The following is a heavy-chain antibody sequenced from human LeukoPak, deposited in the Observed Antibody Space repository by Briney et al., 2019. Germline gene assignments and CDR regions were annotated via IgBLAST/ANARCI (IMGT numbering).Heavy chain of an antibody. Sequence: PGGSLRLSCAASGFTFSSYAMSWVRQAPGKGLEWVSTISGGGTTYYSDYVKGRFTISRDNSKNTLYLQMNSLRAEDTAVYYCAKVPMGYDFGRSYMDVWGKGTTVTVSS. CDR1: GFTFSSYA. CDR3: AKVPMGYDFGRSYMDV. V-gene: IGHV3-23*01. D-gene: IGHD3-3*01. J-gene: IGHJ6*03. CDR2: ISGGGTT.